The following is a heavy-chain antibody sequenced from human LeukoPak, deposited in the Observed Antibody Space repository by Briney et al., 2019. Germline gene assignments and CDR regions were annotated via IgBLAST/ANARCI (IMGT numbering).Heavy chain of an antibody. CDR1: GFTLSSYG. CDR2: IRYDRNDK. Sequence: GGSLRLSCAASGFTLSSYGMHWVRQAPGKGLEWVASIRYDRNDKYYADSVKGRFTISRDNSKNTLYLQISSLRGEDTAVYYCARDVGPLDYWGQGTLVTVSS. V-gene: IGHV3-30*02. CDR3: ARDVGPLDY. D-gene: IGHD3-10*01. J-gene: IGHJ4*02.